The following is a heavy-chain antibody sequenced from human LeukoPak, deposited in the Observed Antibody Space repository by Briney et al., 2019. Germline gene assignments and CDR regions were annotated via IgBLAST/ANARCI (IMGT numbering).Heavy chain of an antibody. Sequence: SETLSLTCTVYGGSLSGFHWSWIRQPPGKGLEWIGEITHSGGTNYSPSLKSRVTISIDAPKNQFSLTLTSVTAADTAVYYCTRGYGSTWPTSNYWGQGTLVTVSS. CDR2: ITHSGGT. J-gene: IGHJ4*02. CDR1: GGSLSGFH. D-gene: IGHD1-7*01. V-gene: IGHV4-34*01. CDR3: TRGYGSTWPTSNY.